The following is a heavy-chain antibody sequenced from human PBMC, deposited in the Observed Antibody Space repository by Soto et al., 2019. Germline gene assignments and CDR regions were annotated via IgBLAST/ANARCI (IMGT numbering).Heavy chain of an antibody. V-gene: IGHV3-23*01. Sequence: EVQLLESGGGLVQPGGSLRLSCAASGFTFSSSAMSWVRQAPGKGLDWVSAISGNGDTTYYADSVKGRFTISRDISKNTLYLQMNSLRAEDTAVYYCAKIRGYDLGSTTFQRWGQGTLVTVSS. D-gene: IGHD5-12*01. J-gene: IGHJ1*01. CDR3: AKIRGYDLGSTTFQR. CDR1: GFTFSSSA. CDR2: ISGNGDTT.